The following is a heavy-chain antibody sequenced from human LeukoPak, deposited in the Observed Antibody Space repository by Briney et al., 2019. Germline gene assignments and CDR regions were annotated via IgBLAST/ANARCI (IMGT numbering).Heavy chain of an antibody. CDR2: INPKSGGT. CDR1: GYTFTRYY. J-gene: IGHJ6*03. CDR3: AREGLWFGWCMDV. Sequence: GASVKASCKASGYTFTRYYMHWVRQAPGQRLEWRGWINPKSGGTNYAQKFQGRVTMTRDTSISTAYMELSRLRSDDTAVYYCAREGLWFGWCMDVWGKGTTVTVSS. V-gene: IGHV1-2*02. D-gene: IGHD3-10*01.